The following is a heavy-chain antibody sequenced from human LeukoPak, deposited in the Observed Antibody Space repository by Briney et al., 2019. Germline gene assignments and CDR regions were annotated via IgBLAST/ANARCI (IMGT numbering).Heavy chain of an antibody. CDR2: INHSGST. D-gene: IGHD5-18*01. CDR3: AGVDTAMAQFDY. J-gene: IGHJ4*02. CDR1: GGSFSGYY. Sequence: PSETLSLTCAVYGGSFSGYYWSCIRQPPGKGLEWIGEINHSGSTNYNPSLKSRVTISVDTSKNQFSLKLCSVTAADTAVYYCAGVDTAMAQFDYWGQGTLVTVSS. V-gene: IGHV4-34*01.